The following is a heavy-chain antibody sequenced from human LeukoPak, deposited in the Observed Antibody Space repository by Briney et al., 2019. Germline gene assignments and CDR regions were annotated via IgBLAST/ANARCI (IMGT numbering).Heavy chain of an antibody. V-gene: IGHV4-59*01. J-gene: IGHJ6*02. D-gene: IGHD6-25*01. CDR3: ARESGYYYGMDV. Sequence: SETLSLTCTVSGGSISSYYWSWIWQPPGKGLEWIGYIYYSGSTNYNPSLKSRVTISVDTSKDQFSLKLSSVTAADTAVYYCARESGYYYGMDVWGQGTTVTVSS. CDR2: IYYSGST. CDR1: GGSISSYY.